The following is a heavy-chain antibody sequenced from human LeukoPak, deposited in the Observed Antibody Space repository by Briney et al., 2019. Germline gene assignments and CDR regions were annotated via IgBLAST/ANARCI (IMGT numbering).Heavy chain of an antibody. CDR2: INPNSGGT. CDR1: GYTFTGYY. CDR3: ARGVRLAARDACDI. D-gene: IGHD6-6*01. Sequence: GASVKVSCKASGYTFTGYYMHWVRQAPGQGLEWMGWINPNSGGTNYAQKFQGRVTMTRDTSISTACMELSRLRSDDTAVYYCARGVRLAARDACDIYGQGTMVTVSS. J-gene: IGHJ3*02. V-gene: IGHV1-2*02.